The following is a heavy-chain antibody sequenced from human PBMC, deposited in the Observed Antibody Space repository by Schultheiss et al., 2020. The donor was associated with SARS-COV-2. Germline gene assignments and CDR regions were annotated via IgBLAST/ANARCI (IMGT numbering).Heavy chain of an antibody. CDR3: ARDYWGGYDTYYGMDV. J-gene: IGHJ6*02. CDR2: IYHSGST. Sequence: SETLSLTCAVSGYSISSGYYWGWIRQPPGKGLEWIGSIYHSGSTYYNPSLKRRVTISVDTSKNQFSLKLSSVTAADTAVYYCARDYWGGYDTYYGMDVWGQGTTVTVSS. CDR1: GYSISSGYY. V-gene: IGHV4-38-2*02. D-gene: IGHD5-12*01.